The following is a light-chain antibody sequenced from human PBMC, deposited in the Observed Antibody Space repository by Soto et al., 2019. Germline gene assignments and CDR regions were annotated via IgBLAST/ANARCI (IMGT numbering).Light chain of an antibody. CDR3: QQFGTSPLYP. Sequence: ESVLTQSQGTLSVSPGERVTLSCRASQTFGRTYLAWYQQKPGQSPRLLIYDASSRATGIPDRFSGSGSGTDFTLTISRLEPEDYAVYHCQQFGTSPLYPFGQGTKVEIK. CDR2: DAS. CDR1: QTFGRTY. V-gene: IGKV3-20*01. J-gene: IGKJ2*01.